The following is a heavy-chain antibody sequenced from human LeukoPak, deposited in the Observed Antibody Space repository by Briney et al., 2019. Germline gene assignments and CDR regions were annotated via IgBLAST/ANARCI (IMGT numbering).Heavy chain of an antibody. J-gene: IGHJ4*02. Sequence: GGALRLSCAASGFTFGNYAMNWVRQAPGKRLAWVSTISGDGGDTYYADSVRGRFTISRANSKNTLFIQTNSLRAEDTAVYYCGKSGSRDWDYFEYWGQGTLVTAFS. CDR1: GFTFGNYA. V-gene: IGHV3-23*01. CDR2: ISGDGGDT. D-gene: IGHD6-19*01. CDR3: GKSGSRDWDYFEY.